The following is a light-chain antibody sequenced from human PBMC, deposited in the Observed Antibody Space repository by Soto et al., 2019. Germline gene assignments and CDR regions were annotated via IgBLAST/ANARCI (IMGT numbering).Light chain of an antibody. V-gene: IGLV2-14*03. CDR1: SSDLGGYNY. Sequence: QSALTQPASLSGSPGRSITISCTGTSSDLGGYNYVSWYQQHPGKAPKLMIYDVSNRPSGVSNRFSGSKSGNTASLTISWLQAEDEADYYCSSYTSSSTLVVFGGGTKLTVL. CDR3: SSYTSSSTLVV. CDR2: DVS. J-gene: IGLJ2*01.